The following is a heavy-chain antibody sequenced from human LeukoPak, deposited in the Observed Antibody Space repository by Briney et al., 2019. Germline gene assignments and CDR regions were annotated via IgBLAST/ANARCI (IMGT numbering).Heavy chain of an antibody. Sequence: GGSLRLSCAASGFTVSSYGMHWVRQAPGKGLEWVAVIWYDGSNKYYADSVKGRFTISRDNSKNTLYLQMNSLRAEDTAVYYCARDTDGGSAIDYWGQGTLVTVSS. V-gene: IGHV3-33*01. D-gene: IGHD1-26*01. J-gene: IGHJ4*02. CDR1: GFTVSSYG. CDR2: IWYDGSNK. CDR3: ARDTDGGSAIDY.